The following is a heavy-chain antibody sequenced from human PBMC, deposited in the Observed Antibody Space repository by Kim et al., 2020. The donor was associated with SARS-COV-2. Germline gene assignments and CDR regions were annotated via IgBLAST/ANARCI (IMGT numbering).Heavy chain of an antibody. CDR3: TRDRFGLRGDFDY. D-gene: IGHD4-17*01. CDR2: TYYRSKWYY. J-gene: IGHJ4*02. CDR1: GDSVSSDSAA. V-gene: IGHV6-1*01. Sequence: SQTLSLPCAISGDSVSSDSAALTWIRQSPSRGLEWLGRTYYRSKWYYDYAVSVKSRITINPDTSKNQFSLQLNSVTPEDTAVYYCTRDRFGLRGDFDYWGQATLVTVSS.